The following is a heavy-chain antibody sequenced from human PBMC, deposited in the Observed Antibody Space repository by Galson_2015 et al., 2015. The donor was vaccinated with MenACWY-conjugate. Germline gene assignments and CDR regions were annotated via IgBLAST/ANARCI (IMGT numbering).Heavy chain of an antibody. Sequence: SLRLSCATSGFTFKDYPMTWVRQAPGKGLEWVSSISSDSSYIYYADSVKGRFTISRDNAKDSVYLQMNSLRAEDTAVYYCARRGSTLDGRPGWFVPWGQGTLVTVSS. CDR3: ARRGSTLDGRPGWFVP. CDR1: GFTFKDYP. D-gene: IGHD5/OR15-5a*01. J-gene: IGHJ5*02. CDR2: ISSDSSYI. V-gene: IGHV3-21*01.